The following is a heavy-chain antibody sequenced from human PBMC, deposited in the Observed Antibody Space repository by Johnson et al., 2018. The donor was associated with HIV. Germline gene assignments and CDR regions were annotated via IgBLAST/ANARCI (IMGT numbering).Heavy chain of an antibody. CDR3: AKDAVTDDAFDI. D-gene: IGHD4-17*01. J-gene: IGHJ3*02. CDR1: GFRFSSSW. CDR2: IRYDGSNK. V-gene: IGHV3-30*02. Sequence: QMLLVESGGGLVQPGGSLRLSCTASGFRFSSSWMHWVRQAPGKGLEWVAFIRYDGSNKYYADSVKGRFTISRDNSKNTLYLQMNSLRAEDTAVYYCAKDAVTDDAFDIWGQGTMVTVSS.